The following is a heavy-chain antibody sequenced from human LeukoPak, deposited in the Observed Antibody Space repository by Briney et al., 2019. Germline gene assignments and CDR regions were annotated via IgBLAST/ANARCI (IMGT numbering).Heavy chain of an antibody. V-gene: IGHV3-48*01. CDR3: AKGTGASAWLADY. D-gene: IGHD6-19*01. CDR1: GFIFNAHS. Sequence: GGSLRLSCTASGFIFNAHSINWVRQAPGKGLEWVSYISGSGSSIDYADSVGGRFTIYRDSAKNSVYLQMNNLRAEDTAVYYCAKGTGASAWLADYWGQGTLVTVSS. CDR2: ISGSGSSI. J-gene: IGHJ4*02.